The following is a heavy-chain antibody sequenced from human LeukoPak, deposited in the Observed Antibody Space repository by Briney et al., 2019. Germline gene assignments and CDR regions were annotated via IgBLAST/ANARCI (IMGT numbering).Heavy chain of an antibody. D-gene: IGHD3-16*01. J-gene: IGHJ3*01. CDR3: VRGWGSNVYASAFDV. CDR2: ISYDGSNK. Sequence: GKSLRLSCAASGFTFSGYPIHWVRQAPGKGLEWVAVISYDGSNKYYADSVKGRFTISRDNSKNTLYLQMNDLRAEDTAVYFCVRGWGSNVYASAFDVWGQGTMVTVSS. CDR1: GFTFSGYP. V-gene: IGHV3-30-3*01.